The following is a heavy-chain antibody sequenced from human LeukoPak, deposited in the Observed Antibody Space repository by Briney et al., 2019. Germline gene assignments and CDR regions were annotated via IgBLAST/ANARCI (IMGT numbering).Heavy chain of an antibody. Sequence: ASVKVSCKASGYTFTSYGISWVRQAPGQGLEWMGWISADNDNTNYAQKLQGRVTMTTDTSTSTAYMELRSLRSDDTAVYYCAREDYGDSNLNWFDPWGQGTLVTVSS. CDR3: AREDYGDSNLNWFDP. D-gene: IGHD4-17*01. J-gene: IGHJ5*02. V-gene: IGHV1-18*01. CDR1: GYTFTSYG. CDR2: ISADNDNT.